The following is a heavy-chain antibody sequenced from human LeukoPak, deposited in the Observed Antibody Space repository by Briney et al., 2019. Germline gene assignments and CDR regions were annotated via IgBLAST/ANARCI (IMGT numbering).Heavy chain of an antibody. Sequence: SVKVSCKASGGTFSSYAISWVRQAPGQGLEWMGGIIPIFGTANYAQKLQGRVTMTTDTSTSTAYMELRSLRSDDTAVYYCARVEGSGSYYNGPLYYMDVWGKGTTVTISS. V-gene: IGHV1-69*05. D-gene: IGHD3-10*01. CDR2: IIPIFGTA. CDR1: GGTFSSYA. CDR3: ARVEGSGSYYNGPLYYMDV. J-gene: IGHJ6*03.